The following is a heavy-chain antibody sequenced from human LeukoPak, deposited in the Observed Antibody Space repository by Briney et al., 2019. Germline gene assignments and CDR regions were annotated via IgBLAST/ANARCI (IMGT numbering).Heavy chain of an antibody. V-gene: IGHV3-30*02. D-gene: IGHD6-13*01. CDR3: VKDVVPGRTGAGPGS. J-gene: IGHJ5*02. CDR1: GFPFRNFG. Sequence: GVSLRLSCVAFGFPFRNFGFPWAPQAPDKGLEWVAFIRHDGSIASYSESVKGRFRLSRDDSKTAVSLQMNSLRAEDTALYYCVKDVVPGRTGAGPGSWGQGTLVTVSS. CDR2: IRHDGSIA.